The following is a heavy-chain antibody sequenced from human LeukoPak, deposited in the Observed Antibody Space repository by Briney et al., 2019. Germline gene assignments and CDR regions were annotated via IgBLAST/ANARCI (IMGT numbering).Heavy chain of an antibody. CDR1: GLTVSGNY. J-gene: IGHJ3*02. CDR2: IYSGGTT. V-gene: IGHV3-53*01. D-gene: IGHD4-17*01. CDR3: ARETVTTVTTYALDI. Sequence: PGGSLRLSCVASGLTVSGNYMTWVRQAPGKGLEWVSVIYSGGTTHYGDSVKGRFTISRDNSKNTLYLQMNSLRAEDTAVYYCARETVTTVTTYALDIWGQGTMVTVSS.